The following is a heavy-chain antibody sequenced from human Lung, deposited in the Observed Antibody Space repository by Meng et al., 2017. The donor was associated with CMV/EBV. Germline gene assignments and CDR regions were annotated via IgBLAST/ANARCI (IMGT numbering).Heavy chain of an antibody. D-gene: IGHD3-10*01. CDR1: GGSISSYY. Sequence: LQAAGPGLVKASENLSLTCHVSGGSISSYYWSWIRQPPGKGLEWIGYIYYSGSTNYNPSLKSRVTISVDTSKNQFSLKLGSVTAADTAVYYCAREEGIGGFDPWGQGTLVTVSS. CDR2: IYYSGST. J-gene: IGHJ5*02. CDR3: AREEGIGGFDP. V-gene: IGHV4-59*01.